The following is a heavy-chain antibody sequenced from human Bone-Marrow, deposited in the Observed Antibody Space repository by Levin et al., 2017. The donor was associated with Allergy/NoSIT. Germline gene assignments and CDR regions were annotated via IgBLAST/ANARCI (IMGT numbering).Heavy chain of an antibody. J-gene: IGHJ4*02. CDR2: MNPITGGT. D-gene: IGHD7-27*01. CDR3: ARDASNWGASDS. CDR1: GYSLSGHQ. V-gene: IGHV1-2*06. Sequence: ASVKVSCRASGYSLSGHQMHWVRQAPGQGLEWIGRMNPITGGTRYAQRFQGRVTMTRATSINTAYMELSGLRSDDTAVYYCARDASNWGASDSWGQGTLVTVSS.